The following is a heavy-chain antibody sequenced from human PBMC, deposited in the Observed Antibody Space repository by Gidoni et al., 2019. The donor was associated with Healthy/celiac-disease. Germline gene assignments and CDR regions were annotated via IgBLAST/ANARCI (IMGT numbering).Heavy chain of an antibody. CDR1: GGSISSYY. D-gene: IGHD2-15*01. V-gene: IGHV4-59*01. CDR3: GRGVVVVVAAKSSYKWFGP. CDR2: SYYSGST. Sequence: QVQLQESGPGLVKPSETLSLTCTVPGGSISSYYWGWIRQPPGKGLEWIGYSYYSGSTNYNPSLKRRVTIFVEEAKNQISRKVSSLSAADTAVYYLGRGVVVVVAAKSSYKWFGPWGQGTLVNLFS. J-gene: IGHJ5*02.